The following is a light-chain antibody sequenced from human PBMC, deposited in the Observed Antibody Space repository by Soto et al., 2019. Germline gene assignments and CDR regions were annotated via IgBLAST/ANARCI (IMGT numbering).Light chain of an antibody. J-gene: IGLJ1*01. CDR3: SSYTSSSMPYV. Sequence: QSVLTQPASVSGSPGQSITISCTGTSSDVGSYNYVYWYQHHPGKAPKLMIYEVSNRPSGVSNRFSGSKSGNTASLTISGLQAEDEADYYCSSYTSSSMPYVFGTGTKLTVL. CDR1: SSDVGSYNY. CDR2: EVS. V-gene: IGLV2-14*01.